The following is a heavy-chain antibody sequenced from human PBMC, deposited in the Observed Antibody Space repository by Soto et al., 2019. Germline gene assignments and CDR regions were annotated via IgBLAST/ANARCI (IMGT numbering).Heavy chain of an antibody. V-gene: IGHV3-33*01. CDR1: GFTVSSYG. J-gene: IGHJ4*02. Sequence: GGSLRPSCAASGFTVSSYGMHGVRQAPGKGLEWVAVIWYDGSNKYYADSVKGRFTISRDNSKNTLYLQMNSLRAEDTAVYYCARGRSYLHCSSTSCPIGYWGQGTLVTVSS. D-gene: IGHD2-2*01. CDR3: ARGRSYLHCSSTSCPIGY. CDR2: IWYDGSNK.